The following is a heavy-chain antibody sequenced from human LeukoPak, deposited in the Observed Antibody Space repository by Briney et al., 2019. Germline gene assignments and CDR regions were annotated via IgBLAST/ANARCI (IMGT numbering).Heavy chain of an antibody. Sequence: GRSLRLSCAAYGFTFSIYAMHWVRQAPGKGLEWVAVISYDGSNKYYADSVKGRFTISRDNSKNTLYLQMNSLRAEDTAVYYCAKGLYYYDRNAFDIWGQGTMVTVSS. CDR3: AKGLYYYDRNAFDI. D-gene: IGHD3-22*01. CDR2: ISYDGSNK. CDR1: GFTFSIYA. J-gene: IGHJ3*02. V-gene: IGHV3-30-3*01.